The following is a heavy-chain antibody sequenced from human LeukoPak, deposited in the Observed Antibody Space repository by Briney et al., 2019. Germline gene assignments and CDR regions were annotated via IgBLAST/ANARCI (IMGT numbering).Heavy chain of an antibody. D-gene: IGHD3-9*01. V-gene: IGHV3-21*01. J-gene: IGHJ5*02. Sequence: GGSLRLSCAASGFTFSSYSMNWVRQAPGKGLEWVSSISSSSSYIYYADSVKGRFTISRDNAKNSLYLQMNSLRAEDTAVYYCARDGAYDILTGYYMKYNWFDPCGQGTLVTVSS. CDR3: ARDGAYDILTGYYMKYNWFDP. CDR2: ISSSSSYI. CDR1: GFTFSSYS.